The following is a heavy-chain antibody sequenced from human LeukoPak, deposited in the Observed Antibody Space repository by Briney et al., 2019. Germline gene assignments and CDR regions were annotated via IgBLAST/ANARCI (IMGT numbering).Heavy chain of an antibody. CDR3: ARDLGLTISANWFDP. CDR2: IHHTGAT. V-gene: IGHV4-38-2*02. J-gene: IGHJ5*02. CDR1: GYSISSGYF. Sequence: PSETLSLTCAVSGYSISSGYFWVWIRQPPGKGLEWIGSIHHTGATYYNPSLRSPVTISVDTSKNQFSLEVNSVTAADTAVYYCARDLGLTISANWFDPWGQGTLVTVSS. D-gene: IGHD3-9*01.